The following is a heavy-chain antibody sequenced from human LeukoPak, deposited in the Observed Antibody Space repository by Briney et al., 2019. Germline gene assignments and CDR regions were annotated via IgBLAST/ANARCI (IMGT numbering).Heavy chain of an antibody. D-gene: IGHD3-10*01. V-gene: IGHV4-38-2*02. CDR1: GHSISSGYY. CDR3: ARHMFRGVIISLDWYFDL. Sequence: PSETLSLTCTVSGHSISSGYYWGWIRQPPGKGLEWIGSVYHTGSTYYNPSLKSRLTMSADTSKKQFSLKLSSVTAADTAVYYCARHMFRGVIISLDWYFDLWGRGTLVTVSS. CDR2: VYHTGST. J-gene: IGHJ2*01.